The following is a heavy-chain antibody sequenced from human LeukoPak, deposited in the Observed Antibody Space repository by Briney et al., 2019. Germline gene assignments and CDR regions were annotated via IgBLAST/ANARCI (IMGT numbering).Heavy chain of an antibody. Sequence: GESLKISCVTSGFTFSNAWMSLVRQAPGKGLEWVGRIKSKTDGGTTDYAAPVKGRFTISRDDSKNTLYLQMNSLKTEDTAVYCCTTPTIWGQGTLVTVSS. J-gene: IGHJ4*02. CDR1: GFTFSNAW. V-gene: IGHV3-15*01. CDR2: IKSKTDGGTT. CDR3: TTPTI. D-gene: IGHD5-12*01.